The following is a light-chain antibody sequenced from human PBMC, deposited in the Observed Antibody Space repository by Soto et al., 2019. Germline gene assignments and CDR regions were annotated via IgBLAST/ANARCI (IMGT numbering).Light chain of an antibody. CDR2: GAS. CDR1: QSVYSNF. J-gene: IGKJ5*01. V-gene: IGKV3-20*01. CDR3: HQYGTSPLT. Sequence: EIVLTQSPGTLSLSPGERATLSCRASQSVYSNFLAWYQQKPGQAPRLLIYGASSRSTGIPDRFSGSGSGTDFTVTISRLELEDFAVFYCHQYGTSPLTFGQGTGVEIK.